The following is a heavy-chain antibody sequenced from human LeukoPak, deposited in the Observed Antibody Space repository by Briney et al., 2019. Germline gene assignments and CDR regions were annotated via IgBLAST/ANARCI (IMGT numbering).Heavy chain of an antibody. V-gene: IGHV1-8*01. D-gene: IGHD2-15*01. Sequence: ASVKVSCKASGYTFTSYDINWVRQAPGQGLEWMGWMNPNSGNTGYAQKFQGRVTMTRNTSISTAYMELSSLRSEDTAVYYCARGPGLRCSGGSCYFDKWGQGTLVTVSS. CDR1: GYTFTSYD. CDR2: MNPNSGNT. J-gene: IGHJ4*02. CDR3: ARGPGLRCSGGSCYFDK.